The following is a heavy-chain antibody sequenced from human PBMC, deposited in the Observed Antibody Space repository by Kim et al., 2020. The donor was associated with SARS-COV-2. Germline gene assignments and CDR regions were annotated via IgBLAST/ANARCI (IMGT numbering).Heavy chain of an antibody. CDR2: ISPYSGDT. CDR3: ARVRTNYDPVTGYSRSFDH. CDR1: GYTFSISA. V-gene: IGHV1-18*04. D-gene: IGHD3-9*01. Sequence: ASVKVSCMTSGYTFSISAISWVRQAPGQGLEWLGWISPYSGDTKYAQNFQDRVTLTTDTSTSTAYMELRSLTSNDTAVYFCARVRTNYDPVTGYSRSFDHWGQGTLVTVSS. J-gene: IGHJ4*02.